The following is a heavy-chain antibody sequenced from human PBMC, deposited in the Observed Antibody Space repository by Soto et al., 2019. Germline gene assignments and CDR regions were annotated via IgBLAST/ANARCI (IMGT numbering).Heavy chain of an antibody. CDR1: GFTFSSYG. V-gene: IGHV3-30-3*01. D-gene: IGHD2-15*01. Sequence: VQLLESGGGLVQPGRSLRLSCAASGFTFSSYGIHWVRQAPGKGLEWVAVISYDGSEKYYADSVKGRFTISRDNSKNTLFLQMSSLRPDDTAVYYCARDLRGCSGGTCYSTYHYGMDVWGQGTTVTVSS. J-gene: IGHJ6*02. CDR2: ISYDGSEK. CDR3: ARDLRGCSGGTCYSTYHYGMDV.